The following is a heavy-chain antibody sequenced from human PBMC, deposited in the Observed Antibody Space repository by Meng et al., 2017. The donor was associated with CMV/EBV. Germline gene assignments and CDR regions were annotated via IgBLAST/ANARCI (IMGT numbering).Heavy chain of an antibody. CDR1: GGSFSGYY. J-gene: IGHJ4*02. CDR2: INHSGST. CDR3: AREGDNPFDY. V-gene: IGHV4-34*01. D-gene: IGHD2-21*02. Sequence: QVAPQQWGAGLLKPSETLSLTCAVYGGSFSGYYWSWIRQPPGKGLEWIGEINHSGSTNYNPSLKSRVTISVDTSKNQFSLKLSSVTAADTAVYYCAREGDNPFDYWGQGTLVTVSS.